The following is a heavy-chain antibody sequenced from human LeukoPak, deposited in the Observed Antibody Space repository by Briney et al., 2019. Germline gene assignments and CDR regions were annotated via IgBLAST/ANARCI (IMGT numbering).Heavy chain of an antibody. D-gene: IGHD2-2*02. CDR1: GYTFTGYY. V-gene: IGHV1-2*02. Sequence: GASVKVSCKASGYTFTGYYMHWVRQAPGQGLEWMGWINPNSGSTNYAQKFQGRVTMTRDTSISTAYMELSRLRSDDTAVYYCARDADCSSTSCYTPYYFDYWGQGTLVTVSS. J-gene: IGHJ4*02. CDR2: INPNSGST. CDR3: ARDADCSSTSCYTPYYFDY.